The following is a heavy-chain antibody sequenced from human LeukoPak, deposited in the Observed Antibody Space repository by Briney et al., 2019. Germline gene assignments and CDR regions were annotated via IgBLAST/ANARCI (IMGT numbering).Heavy chain of an antibody. J-gene: IGHJ4*02. D-gene: IGHD3-10*01. Sequence: SETLSLTCAVYGGSFSGYYCSWIRQPPGKGLEWIGEINHSGSTNYNPSLKSRVTISVDTSKNQFSLKLSSVTAADTAVYYCATPGTTGSYFFDYWGQGTLVTVSS. CDR3: ATPGTTGSYFFDY. CDR2: INHSGST. CDR1: GGSFSGYY. V-gene: IGHV4-34*01.